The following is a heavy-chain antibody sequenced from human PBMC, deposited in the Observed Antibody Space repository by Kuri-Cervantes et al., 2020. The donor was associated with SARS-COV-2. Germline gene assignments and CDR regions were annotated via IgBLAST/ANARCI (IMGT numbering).Heavy chain of an antibody. CDR2: IIPILGIA. CDR1: GGTFSSYA. D-gene: IGHD2-8*01. Sequence: SVKVSCKASGGTFSSYAISWVRQAPGQGLERMGRIIPILGIANYAQKFQGRVTITADKSTSTAYMELSSLRSEDTAVYYCARDDCTNGVCWIDYWGQGTLVTVSS. V-gene: IGHV1-69*04. CDR3: ARDDCTNGVCWIDY. J-gene: IGHJ4*02.